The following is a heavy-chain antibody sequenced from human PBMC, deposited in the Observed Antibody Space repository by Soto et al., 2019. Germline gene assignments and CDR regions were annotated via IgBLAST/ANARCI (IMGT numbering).Heavy chain of an antibody. CDR2: IIPIFGTV. V-gene: IGHV1-69*14. CDR1: GGTFSNYP. CDR3: VRGKHGNLLVCFFGL. D-gene: IGHD1-1*01. Sequence: QVQLVQSGAEVKKPGSSVKVSCKASGGTFSNYPISWVRQAPGQGLEWMGGIIPIFGTVNYAQKFQGRVTICADKSTKTSDREQRSVWSEDTAVYYCVRGKHGNLLVCFFGLGGLGSLSTVSS. J-gene: IGHJ2*01.